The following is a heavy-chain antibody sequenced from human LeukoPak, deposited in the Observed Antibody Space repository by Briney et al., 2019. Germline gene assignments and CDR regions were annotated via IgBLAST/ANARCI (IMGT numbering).Heavy chain of an antibody. J-gene: IGHJ4*02. CDR2: ISSSSRYI. CDR1: GFTFSSYS. V-gene: IGHV3-21*01. Sequence: GGSLRLSCAASGFTFSSYSINWVRQAPGKGLEWVSSISSSSRYIYYADSVKGRFTISRDNAKNSLYLQMNSLRAEDTAVYYCARKKPGTSYFEYWGQGTLVTVSS. D-gene: IGHD1-7*01. CDR3: ARKKPGTSYFEY.